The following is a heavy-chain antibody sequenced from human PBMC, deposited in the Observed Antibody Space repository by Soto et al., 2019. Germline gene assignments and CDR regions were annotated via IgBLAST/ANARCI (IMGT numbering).Heavy chain of an antibody. V-gene: IGHV5-51*01. CDR1: GYSFTSYW. CDR2: IYPGDSDT. J-gene: IGHJ6*02. CDR3: ARTGWYYDFWSDYYNGYDYYYGMDV. Sequence: GESLKISCKGSGYSFTSYWIGWVRQMPGKGLEWMGIIYPGDSDTRYSPSFQGQVTISADKSISTAYLQWSSLKASDTAMYYCARTGWYYDFWSDYYNGYDYYYGMDVWGQGTTVTVSS. D-gene: IGHD3-3*01.